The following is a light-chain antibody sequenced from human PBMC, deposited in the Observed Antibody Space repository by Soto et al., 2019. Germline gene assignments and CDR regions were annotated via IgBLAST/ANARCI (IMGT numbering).Light chain of an antibody. J-gene: IGKJ3*01. V-gene: IGKV1-27*01. CDR3: QKYRSVPA. CDR2: AAS. Sequence: DIQMTQSPTSLSASVGDRVTITCRASQAIRNFVAWYQQKPGKAPKLLIYAASTLQSGVPSRFSGSGSGTDFHLTMNCMQPEDVATYSCQKYRSVPAFGPGTKVEIK. CDR1: QAIRNF.